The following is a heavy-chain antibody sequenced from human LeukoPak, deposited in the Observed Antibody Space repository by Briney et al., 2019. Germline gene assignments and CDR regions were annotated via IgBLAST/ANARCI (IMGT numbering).Heavy chain of an antibody. CDR3: AREDGAYGSGSYPDY. D-gene: IGHD3-10*01. CDR1: GFTLSSYA. V-gene: IGHV3-30*04. J-gene: IGHJ4*02. Sequence: RPGRSLRLSCAASGFTLSSYAMHWVRQAPGKGLEWVAVISYDGSNKYYADSVKGRFTISRDNSKNTLYLQMNSLRAEDTAVYYCAREDGAYGSGSYPDYWGQGTLVTVSS. CDR2: ISYDGSNK.